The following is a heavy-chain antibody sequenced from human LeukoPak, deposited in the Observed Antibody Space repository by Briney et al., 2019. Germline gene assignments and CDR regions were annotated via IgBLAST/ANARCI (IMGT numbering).Heavy chain of an antibody. V-gene: IGHV1-18*01. D-gene: IGHD6-13*01. CDR1: GYTSTSYG. CDR2: ISAYNGNT. J-gene: IGHJ4*02. CDR3: ASSDRRGAAAGTPFDY. Sequence: ASVTVSCKASGYTSTSYGISWVRQAPGQGLEWMGWISAYNGNTNYAQKLQGRVTMTTDTSTSTAYMELRSLRSDDTAVYYCASSDRRGAAAGTPFDYWGQGTLVTVSS.